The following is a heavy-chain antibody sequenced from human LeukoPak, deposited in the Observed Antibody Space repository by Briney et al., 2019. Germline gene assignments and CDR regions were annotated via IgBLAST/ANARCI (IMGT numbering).Heavy chain of an antibody. CDR2: ISASGDST. V-gene: IGHV3-23*01. J-gene: IGHJ4*02. CDR1: GFTFSNYA. CDR3: AKDQPVQIGLFDY. D-gene: IGHD2-8*01. Sequence: QPGGSLRLSCAASGFTFSNYAMNWVRQAPGKGLECVSFISASGDSTYYADSVKGRFTISRDNSKNTLYLQINSLRAEDTAVYYCAKDQPVQIGLFDYWGQGTLVTVSS.